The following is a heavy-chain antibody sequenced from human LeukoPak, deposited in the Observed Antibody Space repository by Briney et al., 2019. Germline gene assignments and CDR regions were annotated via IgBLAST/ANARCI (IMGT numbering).Heavy chain of an antibody. CDR2: VHHSGST. D-gene: IGHD1-14*01. Sequence: PSETLSLTCTVSGYSISRGYHWGGVRQPPGKGLEWIGSVHHSGSTYYNPSLKSRLTISADTSKNKFSLRLDSVTAADTAVYYCARVNFNPDYWGQGTLVTVSS. J-gene: IGHJ4*02. CDR1: GYSISRGYH. CDR3: ARVNFNPDY. V-gene: IGHV4-38-2*02.